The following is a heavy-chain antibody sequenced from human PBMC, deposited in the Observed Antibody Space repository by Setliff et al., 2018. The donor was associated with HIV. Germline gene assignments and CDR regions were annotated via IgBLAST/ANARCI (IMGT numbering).Heavy chain of an antibody. D-gene: IGHD4-4*01. V-gene: IGHV5-51*01. Sequence: HGESLKISCEASGYTFTNYWIGWVRQMPGKGLEWMGIIYSGDSETRYSPAFRGHVTVSVDKSINTAYLHWNSLKASDTAIYYCARTTSSKWEKWYFDVWGRGTPVTVSS. CDR1: GYTFTNYW. CDR3: ARTTSSKWEKWYFDV. CDR2: IYSGDSET. J-gene: IGHJ2*01.